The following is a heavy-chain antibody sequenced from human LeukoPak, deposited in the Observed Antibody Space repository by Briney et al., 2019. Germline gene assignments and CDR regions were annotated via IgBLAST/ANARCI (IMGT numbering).Heavy chain of an antibody. CDR1: GFTFSSCA. J-gene: IGHJ4*02. CDR3: AKGSLHPGIFDY. CDR2: ISDSGGNT. Sequence: PGGSLRLSCAASGFTFSSCAMTWVRQAPGKGLEWVSTISDSGGNTYYADSVKGRVTISGDNSKNTLYLQMNSLRAEDTAVYYCAKGSLHPGIFDYWGQGTLVTVSS. V-gene: IGHV3-23*01.